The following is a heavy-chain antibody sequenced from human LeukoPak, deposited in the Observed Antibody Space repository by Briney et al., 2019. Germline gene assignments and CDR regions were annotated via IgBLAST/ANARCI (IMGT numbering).Heavy chain of an antibody. CDR3: ARVWSSGYTKDY. Sequence: GGSLRLSCAASGFTFGSYSIDWVRQAPGKGLERLSYISSSSSTIYFADSVKGRFTISRDNAKNSAYLHMNSLRAEDTAVYYCARVWSSGYTKDYWGQGTLVTVS. CDR1: GFTFGSYS. CDR2: ISSSSSTI. V-gene: IGHV3-48*04. J-gene: IGHJ4*02. D-gene: IGHD3-22*01.